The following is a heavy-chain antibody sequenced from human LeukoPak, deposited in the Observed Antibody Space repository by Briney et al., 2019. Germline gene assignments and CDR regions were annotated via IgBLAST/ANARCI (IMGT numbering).Heavy chain of an antibody. CDR3: ATPRYCSSTSCYWYFDL. D-gene: IGHD2-2*01. CDR2: IHYSGST. CDR1: DVSISNTNYY. Sequence: SETLSLTCTVSDVSISNTNYYWGWIRQPPGKGLEWIGSIHYSGSTYYNPSLKSRVTIPVDTSKNQFSLKLSSVTAADTAVYYCATPRYCSSTSCYWYFDLWGRGTLVTVSS. V-gene: IGHV4-39*07. J-gene: IGHJ2*01.